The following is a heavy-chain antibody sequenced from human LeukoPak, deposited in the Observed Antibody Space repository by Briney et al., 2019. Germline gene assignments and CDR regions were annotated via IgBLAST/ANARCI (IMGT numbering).Heavy chain of an antibody. Sequence: SETLSLTCTVSGGSISSYYWSWIRQPPGKGLEWIGYIYYSGGTNYNPSLKSRVTISVDTSKNQFSLKLSSVTAADTAVYYCARAFPGSRYFDYWGQGTLVTVSS. CDR1: GGSISSYY. J-gene: IGHJ4*02. CDR3: ARAFPGSRYFDY. CDR2: IYYSGGT. D-gene: IGHD2-21*01. V-gene: IGHV4-59*01.